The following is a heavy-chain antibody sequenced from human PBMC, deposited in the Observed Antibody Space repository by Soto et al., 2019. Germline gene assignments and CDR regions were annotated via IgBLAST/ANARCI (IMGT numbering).Heavy chain of an antibody. V-gene: IGHV4-30-2*01. CDR3: AKDRPRRTSGYFFDY. CDR2: IYHSGNT. Sequence: KPSETLSLTCAVPGGSISSGGYSWSWIRQPPGKGLEWIGYIYHSGNTYYNPSLKSRFTISRDNSKNTVSLHMNSLRAEDTALYNCAKDRPRRTSGYFFDYWGQGTPVTVSS. D-gene: IGHD1-1*01. J-gene: IGHJ4*02. CDR1: GGSISSGGYS.